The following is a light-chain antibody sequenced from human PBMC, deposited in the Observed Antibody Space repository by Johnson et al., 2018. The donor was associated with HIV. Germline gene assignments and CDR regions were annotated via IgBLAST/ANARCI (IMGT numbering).Light chain of an antibody. J-gene: IGLJ1*01. Sequence: QSVLTQPPSVSAAPGQRVTISCSGASSTFGNSYISWYQLLPGSPPKLLVFKNNERPSGIPDRFSGSNSGTSATLDITGLQTGDEADYYCATWDTSLSPGGVFGTGTKVTGL. CDR2: KNN. CDR3: ATWDTSLSPGGV. V-gene: IGLV1-51*02. CDR1: SSTFGNSY.